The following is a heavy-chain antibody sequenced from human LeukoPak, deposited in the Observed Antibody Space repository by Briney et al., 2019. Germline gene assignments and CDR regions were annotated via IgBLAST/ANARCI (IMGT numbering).Heavy chain of an antibody. CDR2: ISGSGGST. J-gene: IGHJ4*02. D-gene: IGHD3-10*01. V-gene: IGHV3-23*01. CDR1: GFTFSSYA. Sequence: SGGSLRLSCAASGFTFSSYAMSWVRQAPGKGLEWVSAISGSGGSTYYADSVKGRFTISRDNSKNTLYLQMNSLRAEDAAVYYCAKGGEGLELWFEFLFDYWGQGTLVTVSS. CDR3: AKGGEGLELWFEFLFDY.